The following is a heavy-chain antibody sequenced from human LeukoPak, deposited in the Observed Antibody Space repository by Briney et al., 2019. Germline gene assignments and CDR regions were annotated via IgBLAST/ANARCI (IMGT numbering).Heavy chain of an antibody. CDR3: ARKLGYCTGASCYVDY. CDR2: IKQDGNEK. J-gene: IGHJ4*02. Sequence: GGSLRLSCATSAFTFSSSAMSWVRQAPGKGLEWVANIKQDGNEKYYVDSVKGRFTISRDNAQNSLYLQMNSLRADDTAVYYCARKLGYCTGASCYVDYWGQGTLVTVSS. D-gene: IGHD2-2*01. CDR1: AFTFSSSA. V-gene: IGHV3-7*03.